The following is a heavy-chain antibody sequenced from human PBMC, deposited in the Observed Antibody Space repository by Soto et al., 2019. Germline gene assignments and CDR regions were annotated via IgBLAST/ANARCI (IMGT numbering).Heavy chain of an antibody. J-gene: IGHJ4*02. CDR1: GGSFSGYY. CDR3: ARWLGLSGYDRSSYFDD. CDR2: INHSGST. Sequence: QVQLQQWGAGLFKPSETLSLTCAVYGGSFSGYYWSWIRQPPGKGLVWIGEINHSGSTNYNPSLDSRVNISTDTSKNQFSLKLSSVTAADTAVYYCARWLGLSGYDRSSYFDDWGQGNLVTVSA. V-gene: IGHV4-34*01. D-gene: IGHD5-12*01.